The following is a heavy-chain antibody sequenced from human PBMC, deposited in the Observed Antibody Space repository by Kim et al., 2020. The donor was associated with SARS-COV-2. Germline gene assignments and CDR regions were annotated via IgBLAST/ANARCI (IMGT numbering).Heavy chain of an antibody. Sequence: GGSLRLSCTTSGFTFTGYAMSWVRQAPGKGLEWVSSIDGSDGTTYYVDSVKGRFTISRDNSKNTLSLQMSNLRADDTAVYYCMKGGWGWIWDHWGQGTLVTVSS. V-gene: IGHV3-23*01. CDR1: GFTFTGYA. D-gene: IGHD2-2*03. CDR2: IDGSDGTT. J-gene: IGHJ4*02. CDR3: MKGGWGWIWDH.